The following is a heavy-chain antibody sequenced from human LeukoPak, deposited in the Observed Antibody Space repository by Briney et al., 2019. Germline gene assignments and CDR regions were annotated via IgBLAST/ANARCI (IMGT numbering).Heavy chain of an antibody. CDR1: GYTFTNYG. J-gene: IGHJ4*02. CDR2: ISAYNGNT. D-gene: IGHD3-22*01. Sequence: ASVKVSCKASGYTFTNYGISWVRQAPGQGLEWMGWISAYNGNTMYTQRVQGRVTVTTDTSTSTAYMELRSLRSDDTAVYYCARAGYYYDSSGYIIPTDYWGQGTLVTVSS. V-gene: IGHV1-18*01. CDR3: ARAGYYYDSSGYIIPTDY.